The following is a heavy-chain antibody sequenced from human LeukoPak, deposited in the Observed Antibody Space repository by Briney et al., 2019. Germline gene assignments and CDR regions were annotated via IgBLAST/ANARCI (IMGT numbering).Heavy chain of an antibody. V-gene: IGHV1-18*01. CDR1: GYPFTSYG. D-gene: IGHD3-22*01. CDR3: ARGGLPNYYDSSGYWQLDY. J-gene: IGHJ4*02. Sequence: ASVKVSCKASGYPFTSYGISWVRQAPGQGLEWMGWISGNNANTNYAQKLQGRVTMTRDTSISTAYMELSRLRSDDTAVYYCARGGLPNYYDSSGYWQLDYWGQGTLVTVSS. CDR2: ISGNNANT.